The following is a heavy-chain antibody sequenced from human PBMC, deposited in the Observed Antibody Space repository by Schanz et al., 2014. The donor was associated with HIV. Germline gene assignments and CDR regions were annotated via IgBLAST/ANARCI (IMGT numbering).Heavy chain of an antibody. CDR2: IIPVFGTT. CDR3: ARKWFKWLDP. Sequence: QVQLVQSGAEVKKPGSSVKVSCKASGGTFSNYPVSWVRQAPGQGLEWMGGIIPVFGTTNYAQKFQGRVTITADKSTSIAYMELSSLRSEDTAVYFCARKWFKWLDPWGQGALVTVSS. D-gene: IGHD3-22*01. V-gene: IGHV1-69*06. J-gene: IGHJ5*02. CDR1: GGTFSNYP.